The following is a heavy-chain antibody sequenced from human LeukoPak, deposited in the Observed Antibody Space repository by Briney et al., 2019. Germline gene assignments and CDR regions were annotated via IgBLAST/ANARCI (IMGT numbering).Heavy chain of an antibody. CDR1: GYTFTSYG. J-gene: IGHJ3*02. D-gene: IGHD3-10*01. CDR3: ARDFGGKGHDAFDI. CDR2: ISAYNGNT. Sequence: ASVKVSCKASGYTFTSYGISWVRQAPGQGLEWMGWISAYNGNTNYAQKLQGRVTMTTDTSTSTAYMELRSLRSDDTAVYYCARDFGGKGHDAFDIWGQGTMVTVSS. V-gene: IGHV1-18*01.